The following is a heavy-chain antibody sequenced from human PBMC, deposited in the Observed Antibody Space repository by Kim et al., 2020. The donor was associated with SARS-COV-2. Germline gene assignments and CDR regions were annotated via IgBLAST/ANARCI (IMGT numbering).Heavy chain of an antibody. J-gene: IGHJ4*02. CDR3: VRDRGDGYSPVDY. D-gene: IGHD5-18*01. V-gene: IGHV3-21*01. Sequence: YADSVKGRFTPSRDNAKNSVYLQMNSLRADDTAVYYCVRDRGDGYSPVDYWGQGTLVTVSS.